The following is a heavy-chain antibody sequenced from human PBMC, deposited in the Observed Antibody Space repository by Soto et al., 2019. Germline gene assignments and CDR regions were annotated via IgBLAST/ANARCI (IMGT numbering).Heavy chain of an antibody. V-gene: IGHV3-30-3*01. Sequence: QVQLVESGGGVVQPGRSLRLSCAASGFTFSSYAMDWVRQAPGKGLEWVAVISYDGSNKYYADSVKGRFTISRDNSKNTLYLQMNSLRAEDTAVYYCARVRGDYVFFDYWGQGTLVTVSS. CDR1: GFTFSSYA. J-gene: IGHJ4*02. D-gene: IGHD4-17*01. CDR2: ISYDGSNK. CDR3: ARVRGDYVFFDY.